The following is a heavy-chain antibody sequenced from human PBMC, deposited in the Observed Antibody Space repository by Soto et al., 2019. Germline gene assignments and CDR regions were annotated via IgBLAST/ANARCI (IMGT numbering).Heavy chain of an antibody. CDR1: GFTFSSYA. D-gene: IGHD4-17*01. V-gene: IGHV3-30-3*01. CDR3: ARESYGFDY. Sequence: ESGGGVVQPGRSLRLSCAASGFTFSSYAMHWVRQAPGKGLEWVAVISYDGSNKYYADSVKGRFTISRDNSKNTLYLQMNSLRAEDTAVYYCARESYGFDYWGQGTLVTVSS. J-gene: IGHJ4*02. CDR2: ISYDGSNK.